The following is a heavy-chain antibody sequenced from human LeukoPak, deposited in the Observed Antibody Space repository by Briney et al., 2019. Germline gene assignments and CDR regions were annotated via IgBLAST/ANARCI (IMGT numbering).Heavy chain of an antibody. J-gene: IGHJ4*02. CDR3: ARADGYNYAIDY. D-gene: IGHD5-24*01. V-gene: IGHV4-59*01. CDR2: IYYSGGT. Sequence: SETLSLTCTISGGSIGSYYWSWIRQPPGKGLEWIGYIYYSGGTSYNPSLKSRVTISVDTSKNQSSLKVSSVTAADTAVYYCARADGYNYAIDYWGQGTLVTVSS. CDR1: GGSIGSYY.